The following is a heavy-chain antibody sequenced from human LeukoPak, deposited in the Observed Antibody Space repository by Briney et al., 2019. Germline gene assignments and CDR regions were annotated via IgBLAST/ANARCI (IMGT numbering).Heavy chain of an antibody. CDR1: GGSISSSSYY. CDR2: IYTSGST. V-gene: IGHV4-61*02. J-gene: IGHJ4*02. CDR3: ARSVGYTPFYDF. D-gene: IGHD1-1*01. Sequence: SETLSLTCTVSGGSISSSSYYWSWIRQPAGKGLEWIGRIYTSGSTNYNPSLKSRVTMSVDTSKNQFSLKLSSVTAADTAVYYCARSVGYTPFYDFWGQGTLVTVSS.